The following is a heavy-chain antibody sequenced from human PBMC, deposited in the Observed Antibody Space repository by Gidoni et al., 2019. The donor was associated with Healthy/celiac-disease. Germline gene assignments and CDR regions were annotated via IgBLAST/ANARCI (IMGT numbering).Heavy chain of an antibody. CDR1: GFTFEDYT. J-gene: IGHJ4*02. D-gene: IGHD6-13*01. CDR2: ISWDGGST. V-gene: IGHV3-43*01. Sequence: EVQLVESGGVVVQPGGSLRLSCAASGFTFEDYTMHWVRQAPGKGLEWVSLISWDGGSTYYADSVKGRFTISRDNSKNSLYLQMNSLRTEDTALYYCAKGSPYSSSSSLFDYWGQGTLVTVSS. CDR3: AKGSPYSSSSSLFDY.